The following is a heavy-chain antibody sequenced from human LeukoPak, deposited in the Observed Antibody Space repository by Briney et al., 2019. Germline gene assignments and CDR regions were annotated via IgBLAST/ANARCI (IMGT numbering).Heavy chain of an antibody. D-gene: IGHD6-19*01. CDR2: IIPIFGTA. Sequence: SVKVSCKASGGTFSSYAISWVRQAPAQGLEWMGGIIPIFGTANYAQKFQGRVTITADESTSTAYMELSSLRSEDTAVYYCARTRSGWYYFDYWGQGTLVTVSS. CDR3: ARTRSGWYYFDY. CDR1: GGTFSSYA. J-gene: IGHJ4*02. V-gene: IGHV1-69*01.